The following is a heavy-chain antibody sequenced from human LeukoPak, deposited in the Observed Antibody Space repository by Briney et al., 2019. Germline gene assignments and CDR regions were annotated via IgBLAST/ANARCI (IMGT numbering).Heavy chain of an antibody. D-gene: IGHD3-16*01. Sequence: GGSLRLSCAASGFNFNNYEMHWVRQAPGKGLEWVSALGSAGDTYYPDSVRGRFTISKETAKNSLYLQMTSLRDEDTAVYYCVRGRRSYGFDHWGQGTLVTVSS. CDR1: GFNFNNYE. CDR3: VRGRRSYGFDH. CDR2: LGSAGDT. J-gene: IGHJ4*02. V-gene: IGHV3-13*01.